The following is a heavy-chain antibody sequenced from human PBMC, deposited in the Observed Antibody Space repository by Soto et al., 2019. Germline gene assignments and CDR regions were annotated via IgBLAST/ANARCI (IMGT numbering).Heavy chain of an antibody. CDR3: ARSNYYGSGSYNFDY. CDR1: GGSISSSSYY. D-gene: IGHD3-10*01. CDR2: IYYSGST. J-gene: IGHJ4*02. V-gene: IGHV4-39*01. Sequence: PSETLSLTCTVSGGSISSSSYYWGWIRQPPGKGLEWIGSIYYSGSTYYNPSLKSRVTISVDTSKNQFSLKLSSVTAADTAVYYCARSNYYGSGSYNFDYWGQGTLVTVSS.